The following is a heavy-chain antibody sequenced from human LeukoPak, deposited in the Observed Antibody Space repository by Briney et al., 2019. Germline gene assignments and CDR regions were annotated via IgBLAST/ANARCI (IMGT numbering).Heavy chain of an antibody. V-gene: IGHV3-23*01. CDR1: GVTFSRYA. CDR2: ISGSGYTT. J-gene: IGHJ3*01. CDR3: AIRDNNDRYSGLHVFDF. Sequence: GGSLRLSCAASGVTFSRYAMTWVREAPGKGLEWVSGISGSGYTTYYADSVKGRFTISRDNSKSTLDLQMNSLRAEDTAVYYCAIRDNNDRYSGLHVFDFWGQGTMVTV. D-gene: IGHD3-16*02.